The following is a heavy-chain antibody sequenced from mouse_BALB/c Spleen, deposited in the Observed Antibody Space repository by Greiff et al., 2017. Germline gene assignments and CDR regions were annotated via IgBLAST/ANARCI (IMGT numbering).Heavy chain of an antibody. D-gene: IGHD1-1*01. V-gene: IGHV14-1*02. Sequence: VQLQQSGAELVRPGALVKLSCKASGFNIKDYYMHWVKQRPEQGLEWIGWIDPENGNTIYDPKFQGKASITADTSSNTAYLQLSSLTSEDTAVYYCARLTTVGATDWGQGTLVTVSA. CDR2: IDPENGNT. CDR1: GFNIKDYY. CDR3: ARLTTVGATD. J-gene: IGHJ3*01.